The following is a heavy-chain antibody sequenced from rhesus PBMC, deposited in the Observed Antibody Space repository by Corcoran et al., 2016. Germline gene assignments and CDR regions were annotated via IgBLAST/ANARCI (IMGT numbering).Heavy chain of an antibody. D-gene: IGHD6-13*01. CDR2: ISSGGSN. J-gene: IGHJ4*01. V-gene: IGHV4S14*01. Sequence: QVQLQESGPGLVKPSETLSLTCAVSGYSISSGYYWGWIRQPPGKGLEWIGHISSGGSNYRNPSLKSRVTLSVDTSKNQFSLKLSSVTAADTAVYYCASSYSSWSAFDYWGQGVLVTVSS. CDR3: ASSYSSWSAFDY. CDR1: GYSISSGYY.